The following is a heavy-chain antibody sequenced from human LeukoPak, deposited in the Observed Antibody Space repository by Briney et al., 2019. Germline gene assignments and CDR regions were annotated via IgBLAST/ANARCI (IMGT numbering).Heavy chain of an antibody. CDR2: TTASGGST. J-gene: IGHJ5*02. V-gene: IGHV3-23*01. CDR3: ARQDYDILTAYSA. Sequence: GGSLRLSCAASRFTVSSNFMNWVRQAPGKGLEWVSTTTASGGSTYYADSVKGRFTISRDNSRNTLFLQMNSLRAEDTAVYYCARQDYDILTAYSAWGQGTLVTVSS. D-gene: IGHD3-9*01. CDR1: RFTVSSNF.